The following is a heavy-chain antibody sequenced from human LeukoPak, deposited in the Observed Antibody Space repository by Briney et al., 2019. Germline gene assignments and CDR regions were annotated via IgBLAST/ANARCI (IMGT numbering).Heavy chain of an antibody. CDR3: AKEGGTSLVDY. V-gene: IGHV3-30*18. J-gene: IGHJ4*02. Sequence: GGSLRLSCAASGLNCRSYGMHWVRQAPHKGLEWVAVISYDEHNKFYADSVKGRFTISRESSKNTMYLQMNNLRPEDTAMYYCAKEGGTSLVDYWGQGTLVTASS. CDR2: ISYDEHNK. D-gene: IGHD1-26*01. CDR1: GLNCRSYG.